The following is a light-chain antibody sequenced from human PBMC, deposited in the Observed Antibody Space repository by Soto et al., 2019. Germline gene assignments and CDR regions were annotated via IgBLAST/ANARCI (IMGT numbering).Light chain of an antibody. Sequence: VMTQSPATLSVSPGASATLSCSASQSVSTNSAWYQQKPGQLTRVIIYAASTRATETPARFSGSGSGNESPLTIESLQSEDFAVYYCQQYNTWPRTFGQGTKVDIK. CDR2: AAS. V-gene: IGKV3-15*01. J-gene: IGKJ1*01. CDR3: QQYNTWPRT. CDR1: QSVSTN.